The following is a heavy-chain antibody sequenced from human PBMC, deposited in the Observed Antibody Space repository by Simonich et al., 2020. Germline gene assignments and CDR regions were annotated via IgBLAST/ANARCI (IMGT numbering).Heavy chain of an antibody. J-gene: IGHJ3*02. CDR2: MNPSGGGT. Sequence: QVQLVQSGAEVKKPGASVKVSCKASGYTFTGYYMHWLRQAPGQGLGWRGWMNPSGGGTNYAQKVQGRVTMTRDTSISTAYMELSRLRSDDTAVYYCARVRFEAFDIWGQGTMVTVSS. CDR1: GYTFTGYY. V-gene: IGHV1-2*02. CDR3: ARVRFEAFDI.